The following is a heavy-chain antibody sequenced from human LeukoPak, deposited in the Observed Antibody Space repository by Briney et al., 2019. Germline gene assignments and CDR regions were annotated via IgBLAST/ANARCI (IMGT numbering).Heavy chain of an antibody. Sequence: ASVKVSCKASGYTFRDHFIHWVRQAPGQGLTWMGWINPKSGGTNSALTFRGRVTMTRDTSINTAYMELSSLRSEDTAVYYCARGPDRYYGSGSYHWFDPWGQGTLVTVSS. J-gene: IGHJ5*02. D-gene: IGHD3-10*01. CDR3: ARGPDRYYGSGSYHWFDP. CDR2: INPKSGGT. V-gene: IGHV1-2*02. CDR1: GYTFRDHF.